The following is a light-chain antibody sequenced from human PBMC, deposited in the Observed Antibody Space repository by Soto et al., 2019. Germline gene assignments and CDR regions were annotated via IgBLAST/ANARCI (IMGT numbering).Light chain of an antibody. CDR2: DAS. CDR1: QSVSSY. Sequence: EIVFTQSPATLSFSPGGRAALSVGSSQSVSSYLAWYQQKPGQAPRLLIYDASNRATGIPARFSGSGSGTDFTLTISSLEPEDFAVYYCQQRSNWPSITFGQGTRLEIK. CDR3: QQRSNWPSIT. V-gene: IGKV3-11*01. J-gene: IGKJ5*01.